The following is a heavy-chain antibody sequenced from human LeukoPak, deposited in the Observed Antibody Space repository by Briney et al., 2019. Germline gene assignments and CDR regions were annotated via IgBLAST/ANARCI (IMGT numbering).Heavy chain of an antibody. CDR1: GFTFSSYW. D-gene: IGHD1-26*01. V-gene: IGHV3-74*01. CDR3: ARGGDTVGATRSAFDI. CDR2: INSDGTTT. J-gene: IGHJ3*02. Sequence: GGSLRLSCAASGFTFSSYWMHWVRQAPGKGLLWVSHINSDGTTTSYADSVKGRFTISRDSSKNTLYLQMNSLRAEDTAIYYCARGGDTVGATRSAFDIWGQGTLVTVSS.